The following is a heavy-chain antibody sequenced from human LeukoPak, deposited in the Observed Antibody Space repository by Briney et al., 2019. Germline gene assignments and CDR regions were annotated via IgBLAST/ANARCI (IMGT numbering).Heavy chain of an antibody. V-gene: IGHV3-48*04. Sequence: GGSLRLSCAASGFTFSSYSMNWVRQAPGKGLEWASYISSSSSTIYYADSVKGRFTISRDNAKNSLYLQMNSLRAEDTAVYYCARERWGITGTTWGYGMDVWGQGTTVTVSS. D-gene: IGHD1-20*01. CDR2: ISSSSSTI. CDR3: ARERWGITGTTWGYGMDV. J-gene: IGHJ6*02. CDR1: GFTFSSYS.